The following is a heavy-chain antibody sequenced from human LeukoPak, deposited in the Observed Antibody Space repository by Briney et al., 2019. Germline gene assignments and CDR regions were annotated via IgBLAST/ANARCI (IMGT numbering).Heavy chain of an antibody. J-gene: IGHJ4*02. CDR1: GFTFSSYA. D-gene: IGHD5-18*01. CDR3: ARAGPGLQLWLLFDY. Sequence: GGSLRLSYAASGFTFSSYAMHWVRQAPGKGLEHVSAISSNGGSTYYANSVKGRFTISRDNSLNTLYLQMGSLRAEDMAVYYCARAGPGLQLWLLFDYWGQGTLVTVSS. CDR2: ISSNGGST. V-gene: IGHV3-64*01.